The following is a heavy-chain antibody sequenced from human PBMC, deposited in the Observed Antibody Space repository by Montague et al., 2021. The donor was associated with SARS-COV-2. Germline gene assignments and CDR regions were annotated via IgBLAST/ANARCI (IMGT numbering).Heavy chain of an antibody. CDR3: ARIGGWSGAF. J-gene: IGHJ4*02. CDR2: YNNDRT. V-gene: IGHV4-30-4*01. Sequence: YNNDRTNYNPSLESRVSVSVDTSKNQFSLRLSSVTAADTAVYYCARIGGWSGAFWGQGTLVIVSS. D-gene: IGHD3/OR15-3a*01.